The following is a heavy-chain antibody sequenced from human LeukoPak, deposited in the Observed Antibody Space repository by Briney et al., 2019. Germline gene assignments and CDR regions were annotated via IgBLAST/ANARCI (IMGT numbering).Heavy chain of an antibody. CDR1: GGTFSSYA. Sequence: ALVKVSCKASGGTFSSYAISWVRQAPGQGLEWMGRIIPILGIANYAQKFQGRVTMTRDTSTSTVYMELSSLRSEDTAVYYCARASYSSVGDWGQGTLVTVSS. CDR2: IIPILGIA. V-gene: IGHV1-69*04. J-gene: IGHJ4*02. D-gene: IGHD6-25*01. CDR3: ARASYSSVGD.